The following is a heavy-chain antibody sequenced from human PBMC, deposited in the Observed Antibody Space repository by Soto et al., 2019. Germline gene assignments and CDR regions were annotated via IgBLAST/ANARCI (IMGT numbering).Heavy chain of an antibody. CDR3: ARRYPDY. CDR1: GFTFSSYR. CDR2: INSDGSST. V-gene: IGHV3-74*01. J-gene: IGHJ4*02. Sequence: GSLLLACSASGFTFSSYRMHWVRQAPGKGLVWVSLINSDGSSTSYADSVKGRFTISRDNAKNTLYLQMNSLRAEDTAVYYCARRYPDYWGQGTLVTVYS. D-gene: IGHD1-1*01.